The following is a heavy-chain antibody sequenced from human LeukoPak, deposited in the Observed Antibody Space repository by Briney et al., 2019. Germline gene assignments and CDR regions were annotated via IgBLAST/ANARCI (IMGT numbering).Heavy chain of an antibody. D-gene: IGHD6-13*01. Sequence: GGSLRLSCAASGFTSSSYAMSWVRQAPGKGLEWVSAISGSGGSTYYADSVKGRFTISRDNSKNTLYLQMNSLRAEDTAVYYCAKDLLRYSSSWYTLWDYWGQGTLVTVSS. CDR1: GFTSSSYA. J-gene: IGHJ4*02. CDR3: AKDLLRYSSSWYTLWDY. V-gene: IGHV3-23*01. CDR2: ISGSGGST.